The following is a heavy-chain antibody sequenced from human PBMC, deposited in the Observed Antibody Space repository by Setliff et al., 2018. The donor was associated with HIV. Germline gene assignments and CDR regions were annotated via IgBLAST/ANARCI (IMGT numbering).Heavy chain of an antibody. D-gene: IGHD2-2*01. CDR1: GYTFTDYY. J-gene: IGHJ3*02. Sequence: ASVKVSCKASGYTFTDYYIHWVRQAPGQGLEWMGRINPNSGGTNYAQKFQGRVTITRDTSISTTYMELSRLTSDDTAVYYCASDIAVIPAASQVGGFDIWGQGTMVT. CDR2: INPNSGGT. V-gene: IGHV1-2*06. CDR3: ASDIAVIPAASQVGGFDI.